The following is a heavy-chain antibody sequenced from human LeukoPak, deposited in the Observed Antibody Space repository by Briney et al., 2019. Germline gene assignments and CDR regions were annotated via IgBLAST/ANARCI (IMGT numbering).Heavy chain of an antibody. V-gene: IGHV4-34*01. CDR3: ARGLRGYYTGWFDP. D-gene: IGHD3-3*01. CDR2: INHSGST. Sequence: SETLSLTCAVYGGSFSGYYWGWIRQPPGKGLEWIGEINHSGSTNYNPSLKSRVTISVDTSKNQFSLKLSSVTAADTAVYYCARGLRGYYTGWFDPWGQGTLVTVSS. J-gene: IGHJ5*02. CDR1: GGSFSGYY.